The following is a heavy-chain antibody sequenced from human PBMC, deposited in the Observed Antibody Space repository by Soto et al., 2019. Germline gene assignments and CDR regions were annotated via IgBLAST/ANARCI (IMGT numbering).Heavy chain of an antibody. CDR2: IYYSGST. J-gene: IGHJ4*02. D-gene: IGHD3-10*01. CDR3: ARDYKDKSGSGSYPFDY. V-gene: IGHV4-31*03. CDR1: GGSISSGGYY. Sequence: SETLSLTCTVSGGSISSGGYYWSWIRQHPGKGLEWIGYIYYSGSTYYNPSLKSRVTISVDTSKNQFSLKLSSVTAADTAVYYCARDYKDKSGSGSYPFDYWGQGTLVTVSS.